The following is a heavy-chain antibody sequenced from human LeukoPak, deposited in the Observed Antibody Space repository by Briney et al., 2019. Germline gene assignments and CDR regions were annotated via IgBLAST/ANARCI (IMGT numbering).Heavy chain of an antibody. V-gene: IGHV4-31*03. CDR3: ARKGSTWYWLY. CDR2: IYYSGST. D-gene: IGHD6-13*01. Sequence: SETLSLTCTVSGDSISSGGSYWSWIRQHPGKGLEWIGYIYYSGSTYYNPSLKSRVTISVDTSKNQFSLKLSSVTAADTAVYYCARKGSTWYWLYWGQGTLVTVSS. J-gene: IGHJ4*02. CDR1: GDSISSGGSY.